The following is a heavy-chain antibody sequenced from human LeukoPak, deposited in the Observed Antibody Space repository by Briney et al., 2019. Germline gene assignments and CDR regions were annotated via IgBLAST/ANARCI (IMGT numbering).Heavy chain of an antibody. CDR3: AKDPRSYFDFWAD. D-gene: IGHD3-3*01. J-gene: IGHJ4*02. Sequence: QPGGSLRLSCVASGFTFSTYAMRWVRQAPGKGLEWVSSISGSDGSTYYADSVKGRFTISRDNSKNTLYLQMNSLRAEDTAVYYCAKDPRSYFDFWADWGQGTLVTVSS. CDR2: ISGSDGST. CDR1: GFTFSTYA. V-gene: IGHV3-23*01.